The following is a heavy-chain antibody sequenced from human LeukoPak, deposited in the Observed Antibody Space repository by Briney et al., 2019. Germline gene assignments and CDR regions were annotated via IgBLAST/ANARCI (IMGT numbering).Heavy chain of an antibody. CDR3: ARQGFIGRRDGYNCLDY. CDR2: ISQSGRT. D-gene: IGHD5-24*01. CDR1: GFSISSSFS. Sequence: SETLSLTCTVSGFSISSSFSWGWIRQAPGKGLEWIGSISQSGRTYYNPSLKSRVTISVDTSKNQFSLKLSSVTAADTAVYYRARQGFIGRRDGYNCLDYWGQGTLVTVSS. V-gene: IGHV4-38-2*02. J-gene: IGHJ4*02.